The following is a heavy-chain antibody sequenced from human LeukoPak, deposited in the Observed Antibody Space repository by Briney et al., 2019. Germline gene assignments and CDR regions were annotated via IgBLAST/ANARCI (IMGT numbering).Heavy chain of an antibody. CDR2: TSSSSSTI. V-gene: IGHV3-48*04. D-gene: IGHD6-19*01. Sequence: GGSLRLSCAASGFTFSSYSMNWVRQAPGKGLEWVSYTSSSSSTIYYADSVKGRFTISRDNAKNSLYLQMNSLRAEDTALYYCVKDRVVYSGLNYYGMDVWGQGTTVTVSS. CDR3: VKDRVVYSGLNYYGMDV. CDR1: GFTFSSYS. J-gene: IGHJ6*02.